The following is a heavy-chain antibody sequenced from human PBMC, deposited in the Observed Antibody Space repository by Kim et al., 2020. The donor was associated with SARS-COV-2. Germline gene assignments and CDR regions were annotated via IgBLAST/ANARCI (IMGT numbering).Heavy chain of an antibody. V-gene: IGHV1-2*04. CDR3: ARECMAAGSRSYYYGMDV. CDR2: INPNSGGT. Sequence: ASVKVSCKASGYTFTGYYMHWVRQAPGQGLEWMGWINPNSGGTNYAQKFQGWVTMTRDTSISTAYMELSRLRSDDTAVYYCARECMAAGSRSYYYGMDVWGQGTTVTVSS. D-gene: IGHD6-13*01. J-gene: IGHJ6*02. CDR1: GYTFTGYY.